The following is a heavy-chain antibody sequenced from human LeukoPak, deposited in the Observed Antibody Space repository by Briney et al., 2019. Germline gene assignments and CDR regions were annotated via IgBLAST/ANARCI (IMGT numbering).Heavy chain of an antibody. CDR1: GFTFSSYA. J-gene: IGHJ4*02. CDR3: AKVGRDIVVVVAATNLFDY. Sequence: GGSLRLSCAASGFTFSSYAMSWVRQAPGKGLEWVSAISGSGGSTYYADSVKGRFTISRDNSKNTLYLQMNSLRAEDTAVYYCAKVGRDIVVVVAATNLFDYWGQGTLVTVSS. CDR2: ISGSGGST. D-gene: IGHD2-15*01. V-gene: IGHV3-23*01.